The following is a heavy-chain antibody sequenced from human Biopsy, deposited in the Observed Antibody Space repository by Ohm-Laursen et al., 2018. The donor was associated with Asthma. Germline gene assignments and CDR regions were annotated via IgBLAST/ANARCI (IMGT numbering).Heavy chain of an antibody. D-gene: IGHD3-3*01. J-gene: IGHJ3*02. CDR2: ISGSGGST. CDR3: AKERYYDFWSGYPI. V-gene: IGHV3-23*01. CDR1: GFTFDDYG. Sequence: SLRLSCAASGFTFDDYGMHWVRQAPGKGLEWVSAISGSGGSTYYADFVKGRFTISRDNSKNTLYLQMNSLRAEDTAVYYCAKERYYDFWSGYPIWGQGTMVTVSS.